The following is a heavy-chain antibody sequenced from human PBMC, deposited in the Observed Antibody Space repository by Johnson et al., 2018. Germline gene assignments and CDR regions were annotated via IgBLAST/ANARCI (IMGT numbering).Heavy chain of an antibody. CDR3: TTQSTMTTLVAVAFDI. CDR1: GFTFSNAW. J-gene: IGHJ3*02. CDR2: IKSKTDGGTK. D-gene: IGHD4-23*01. Sequence: EVQLLESGGGLVKPGGSLRLSCAASGFTFSNAWMNWVRQAPGKGLAWVGRIKSKTDGGTKVYAAPLKGRFTISRDDPKNTLYLQMNSLKTEDTAVYYCTTQSTMTTLVAVAFDIWGQGTMVTVSS. V-gene: IGHV3-15*07.